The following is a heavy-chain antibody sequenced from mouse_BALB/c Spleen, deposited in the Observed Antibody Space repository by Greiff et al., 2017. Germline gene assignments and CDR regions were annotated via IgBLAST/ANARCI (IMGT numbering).Heavy chain of an antibody. CDR3: ARTGYGNYEAMDY. CDR2: ISSGSSTI. J-gene: IGHJ4*01. V-gene: IGHV5-17*02. D-gene: IGHD2-10*02. Sequence: EVHLVESGGGLVQPGGSRKLSCAASGFTFSSFGMHWVRQAPEKGLEWVAYISSGSSTIYYADTVKGRFTISRDNPKNTLFLQMTSLRSEDTAMFDCARTGYGNYEAMDYWGQGTSVTVSS. CDR1: GFTFSSFG.